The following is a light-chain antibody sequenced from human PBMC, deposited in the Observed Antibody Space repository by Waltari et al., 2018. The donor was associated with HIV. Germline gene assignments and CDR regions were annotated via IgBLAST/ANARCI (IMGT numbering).Light chain of an antibody. CDR2: DDS. J-gene: IGLJ2*01. Sequence: SYVLTQPPSVAVAPGQTARITRGGNNTGGKSGQWHRQRPGQAPVLVVYDDSDRPSGIPERFSGSNSGNTATLTISRVEAGDEADYFCQVWDFNSDHVVFGGGTKLTVL. CDR3: QVWDFNSDHVV. CDR1: NTGGKS. V-gene: IGLV3-21*02.